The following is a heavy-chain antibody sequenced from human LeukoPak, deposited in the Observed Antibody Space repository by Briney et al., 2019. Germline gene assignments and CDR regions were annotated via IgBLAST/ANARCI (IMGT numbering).Heavy chain of an antibody. CDR3: ARGGDGYTDAFDI. D-gene: IGHD5-24*01. CDR2: IYTSGST. CDR1: GGSFSGYY. V-gene: IGHV4-59*10. Sequence: SETLSLTCAVYGGSFSGYYWSWIQQPAGKGLEWIGRIYTSGSTNYNPSLKSRVTMSVDTSKNQFSLKLSSVTAADTAVYYCARGGDGYTDAFDIWGQGTMVTVSS. J-gene: IGHJ3*02.